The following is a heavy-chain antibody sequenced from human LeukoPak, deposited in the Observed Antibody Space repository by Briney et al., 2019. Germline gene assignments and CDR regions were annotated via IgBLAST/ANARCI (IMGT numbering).Heavy chain of an antibody. J-gene: IGHJ4*02. CDR3: ARGFREFL. CDR1: GSSMDSYY. CDR2: IYSSGST. V-gene: IGHV4-59*01. Sequence: SETLSLTCTVSGSSMDSYYWSWIRQPPGKGLEWIGYIYSSGSTNYNPSVKSRVTISIDTSKNQFSLKVSSVTAADTAVYYCARGFREFLWGQGILVTVSS. D-gene: IGHD3-10*01.